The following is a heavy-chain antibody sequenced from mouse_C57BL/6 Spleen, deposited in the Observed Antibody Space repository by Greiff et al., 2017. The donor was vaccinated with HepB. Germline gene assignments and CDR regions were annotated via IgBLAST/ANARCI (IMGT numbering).Heavy chain of an antibody. V-gene: IGHV1-5*01. CDR1: GYTFTSYW. Sequence: EVKVEESGTVLARPGASVKMSCKTSGYTFTSYWMHWVKQRPGQGLEWIGAIYPGNSDTSYNQKFKGKAKLTAVTSASTAYMELSSLTNEDSAVYYCTRLDSSGPYAIDYWGQRTSVTVSS. CDR3: TRLDSSGPYAIDY. J-gene: IGHJ4*01. CDR2: IYPGNSDT. D-gene: IGHD3-2*02.